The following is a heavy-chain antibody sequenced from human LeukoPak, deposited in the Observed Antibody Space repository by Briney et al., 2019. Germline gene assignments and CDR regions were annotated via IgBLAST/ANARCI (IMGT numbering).Heavy chain of an antibody. D-gene: IGHD3-22*01. Sequence: ASVKVSCKASGYTFTGYYMHWVRQAPGQGLEWMGWINPNSGGTNYAQKFQGRVTMTRDTSISTAYMELSRLRSDDTAVYYCASAGLNYYDSSGYAFDIWGQGTMVTVSS. CDR1: GYTFTGYY. V-gene: IGHV1-2*02. CDR3: ASAGLNYYDSSGYAFDI. CDR2: INPNSGGT. J-gene: IGHJ3*02.